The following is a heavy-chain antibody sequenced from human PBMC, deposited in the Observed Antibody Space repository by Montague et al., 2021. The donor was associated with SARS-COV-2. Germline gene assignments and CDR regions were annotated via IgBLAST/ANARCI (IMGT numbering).Heavy chain of an antibody. CDR2: ISSSTSYT. D-gene: IGHD3-10*01. J-gene: IGHJ4*02. CDR1: GFTFSDYY. Sequence: SLRLSCAASGFTFSDYYMSWIRQAPGKGLEWVSYISSSTSYTNYADSVKGRFTISRDNAKNSLYLQMNSLRAEDTAVYYCARDVPYYYGSGSYTPFDYWGQGTLVPISS. CDR3: ARDVPYYYGSGSYTPFDY. V-gene: IGHV3-11*05.